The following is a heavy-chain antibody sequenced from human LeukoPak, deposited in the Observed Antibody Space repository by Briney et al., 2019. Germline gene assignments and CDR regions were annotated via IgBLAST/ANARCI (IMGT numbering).Heavy chain of an antibody. CDR1: GFTFSSYA. D-gene: IGHD5-24*01. CDR2: ISGSGGST. Sequence: GGSLRLSCAASGFTFSSYAMSWFRQAPGKGLEGVSAISGSGGSTYYADSVKGRFTISRDNSKNTLYLQMNSLRAEDTAVYYCAKVRDGYGPCDYWGQGTLVTVSS. V-gene: IGHV3-23*01. CDR3: AKVRDGYGPCDY. J-gene: IGHJ4*02.